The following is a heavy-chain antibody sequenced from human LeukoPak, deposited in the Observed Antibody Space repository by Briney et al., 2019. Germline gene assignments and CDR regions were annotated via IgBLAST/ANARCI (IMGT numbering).Heavy chain of an antibody. J-gene: IGHJ4*02. Sequence: GGSLRLSCAVSGFTFDTYAMSWVRQAPGKGLEWVSSISGNGTNTYSADPVKGRFTISRDNSKSTLHLQLNSLGAEDTAVYYCWDFRGGYWGQGTLVTVSS. CDR1: GFTFDTYA. CDR3: WDFRGGY. CDR2: ISGNGTNT. V-gene: IGHV3-23*01. D-gene: IGHD4-23*01.